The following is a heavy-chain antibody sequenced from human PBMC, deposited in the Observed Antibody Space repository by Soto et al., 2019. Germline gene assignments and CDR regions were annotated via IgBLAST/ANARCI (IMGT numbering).Heavy chain of an antibody. CDR2: ITSDGIST. V-gene: IGHV3-74*03. CDR3: ARDDSSGYYYYGMDV. Sequence: WGSLILSCEASGFTFSDYSMHWVRQAPGKGLVWVSRITSDGISTKYADSVKCRFTISRDNAKNTLYLQMNSLRVEDTAVYYCARDDSSGYYYYGMDVWGQGTTVTVSS. J-gene: IGHJ6*02. D-gene: IGHD3-22*01. CDR1: GFTFSDYS.